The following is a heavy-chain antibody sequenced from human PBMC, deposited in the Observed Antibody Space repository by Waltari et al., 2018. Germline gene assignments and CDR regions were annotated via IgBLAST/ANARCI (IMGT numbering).Heavy chain of an antibody. J-gene: IGHJ4*02. CDR2: INAGNSNT. V-gene: IGHV1-3*01. CDR1: GYTFTSYA. CDR3: ARDFSGYYFDY. Sequence: QVQLVQSGAEVKKPGASVKVSCKASGYTFTSYAMHWVRQAPGQRREWMGWINAGNSNTKYSQKFQGRVTITSDTSASTDYIELGSLRSEDTAVYYCARDFSGYYFDYWGQGTLVTVSS. D-gene: IGHD1-26*01.